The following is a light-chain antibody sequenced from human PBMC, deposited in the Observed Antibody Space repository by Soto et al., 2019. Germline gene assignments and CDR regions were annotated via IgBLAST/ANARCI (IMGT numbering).Light chain of an antibody. CDR1: QSISSW. J-gene: IGKJ2*01. CDR2: DAS. CDR3: QQYNSYSYT. V-gene: IGKV1-5*01. Sequence: DIPMTQSHSTLSASVEDRVTITCRASQSISSWLAWYQQKPGKAPKLLIYDASSLESGVPSRFSGSGSGTEFTLTISRLQPDDLATYYCQQYNSYSYTFGQGTKLEIK.